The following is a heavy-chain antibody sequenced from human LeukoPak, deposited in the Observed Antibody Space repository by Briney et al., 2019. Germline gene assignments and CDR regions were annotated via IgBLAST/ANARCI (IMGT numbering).Heavy chain of an antibody. CDR3: VKEGYDRGGYFGH. J-gene: IGHJ4*02. CDR1: GYTFTKYG. Sequence: ASVKVSCKASGYTFTKYGVSWVRQAPGQGLEWMGWISAYVDNTDYAPKFQGRITVSKDSSTDTEHMELRSLRPDDTAIYYCVKEGYDRGGYFGHRGQGTLVTVSS. V-gene: IGHV1-18*01. CDR2: ISAYVDNT. D-gene: IGHD3-22*01.